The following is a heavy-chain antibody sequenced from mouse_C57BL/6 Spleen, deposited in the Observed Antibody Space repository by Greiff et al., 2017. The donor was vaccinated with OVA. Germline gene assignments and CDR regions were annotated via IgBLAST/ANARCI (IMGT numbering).Heavy chain of an antibody. J-gene: IGHJ4*01. V-gene: IGHV1-7*01. CDR2: INPSSGYT. D-gene: IGHD1-1*01. CDR3: ARGGVTTPVVESLDY. Sequence: VQLQQSGAELAKPGASVKLSCKASGYTFTSYWMHWVKQRPGQGLEWIGYINPSSGYTKYNQKFKDKATLTAEKSSSTAYMQMSSLTYEDSAVYYCARGGVTTPVVESLDYWGQGTSVTVSS. CDR1: GYTFTSYW.